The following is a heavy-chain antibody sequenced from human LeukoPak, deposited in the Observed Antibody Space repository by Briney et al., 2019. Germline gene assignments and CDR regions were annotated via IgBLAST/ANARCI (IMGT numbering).Heavy chain of an antibody. CDR2: IYYTGST. CDR1: GGSISSGDYY. V-gene: IGHV4-30-4*01. J-gene: IGHJ5*02. CDR3: ARARIVVVTGWFDP. D-gene: IGHD2-15*01. Sequence: PSQTLSLTCTVSGGSISSGDYYRSWIRQPPGKGLEWIGYIYYTGSTYYNPSLKSRVTISLDTSKNQFSLKLSSVTAADTAVYYCARARIVVVTGWFDPWGQGTLVTVSS.